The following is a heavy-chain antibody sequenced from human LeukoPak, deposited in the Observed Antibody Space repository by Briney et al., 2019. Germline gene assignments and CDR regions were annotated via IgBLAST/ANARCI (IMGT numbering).Heavy chain of an antibody. CDR3: ASNRDSSSWYYFDY. CDR2: IYYSGST. Sequence: SETLSLTCTVSGGSISSSSYYWGWIRQPPGKGLEWIGSIYYSGSTYYNPSLKSRVTISVDTSKNQISLKLSSVTAADTAVYYCASNRDSSSWYYFDYWGQGTLVTVSS. CDR1: GGSISSSSYY. V-gene: IGHV4-39*07. J-gene: IGHJ4*02. D-gene: IGHD6-13*01.